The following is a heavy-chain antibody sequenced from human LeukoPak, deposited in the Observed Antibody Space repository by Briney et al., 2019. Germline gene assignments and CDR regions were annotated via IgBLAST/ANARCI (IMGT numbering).Heavy chain of an antibody. D-gene: IGHD3-10*02. CDR1: GFTFSSYE. J-gene: IGHJ4*02. V-gene: IGHV3-48*03. CDR2: ISYTGSNK. CDR3: ARVFVGENFDY. Sequence: GGSLRLSCAASGFTFSSYEMNWVRQAPGKGLEWLSYISYTGSNKYYADSVKGRFTISRDNAKNSLYLQMNSLRAEDTAVYLCARVFVGENFDYWGQGTLVTVSS.